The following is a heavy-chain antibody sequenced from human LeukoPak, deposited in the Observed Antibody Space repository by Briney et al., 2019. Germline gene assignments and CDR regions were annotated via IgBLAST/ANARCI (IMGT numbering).Heavy chain of an antibody. Sequence: GGSLRLSCAASGFTFDDYAMHWVRQAPGKGLEWVSGIRWNSGSIGYADSVTGRFTISSDNAKNSLYLEVNGRRAEGMALYYCAKGFGPGTYSISSYDYWGQGTLVTVSS. J-gene: IGHJ4*02. V-gene: IGHV3-9*03. CDR3: AKGFGPGTYSISSYDY. CDR2: IRWNSGSI. D-gene: IGHD6-6*01. CDR1: GFTFDDYA.